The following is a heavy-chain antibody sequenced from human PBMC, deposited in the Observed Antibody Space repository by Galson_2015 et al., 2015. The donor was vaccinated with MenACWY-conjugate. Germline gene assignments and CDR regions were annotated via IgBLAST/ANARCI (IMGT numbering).Heavy chain of an antibody. D-gene: IGHD4-17*01. CDR2: TYYRSKWYY. V-gene: IGHV6-1*01. Sequence: CAISGDSVSSNSVALSWIRQSPSRGLEWLARTYYRSKWYYDYAPSVRSRITINPDTSKNQISLQLSSVTPEDTAVYYCARAATVTTYAGYYYYMDVWGQGTLVTASS. J-gene: IGHJ6*03. CDR3: ARAATVTTYAGYYYYMDV. CDR1: GDSVSSNSVA.